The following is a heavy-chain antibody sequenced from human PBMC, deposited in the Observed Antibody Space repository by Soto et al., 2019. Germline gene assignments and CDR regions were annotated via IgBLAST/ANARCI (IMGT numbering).Heavy chain of an antibody. Sequence: QVQLVQSGAEVKKPGSSVKVSCTASGGTFNFYTINWVRQAPGQRPEWVGRVNPIVGMSSSASKFQGRVTMTADKSTSTAYMDLTGLKSEDTAVYYCATSYGSGSAHFVYGGQGTLVTVS. D-gene: IGHD3-10*01. CDR2: VNPIVGMS. CDR1: GGTFNFYT. V-gene: IGHV1-69*02. J-gene: IGHJ4*02. CDR3: ATSYGSGSAHFVY.